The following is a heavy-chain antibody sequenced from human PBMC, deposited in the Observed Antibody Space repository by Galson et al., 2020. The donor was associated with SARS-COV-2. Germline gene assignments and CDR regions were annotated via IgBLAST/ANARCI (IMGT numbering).Heavy chain of an antibody. V-gene: IGHV3-74*01. CDR3: VRGGYNYGYSEYDQ. CDR2: MNTDGSAT. CDR1: GFSFSKYW. D-gene: IGHD5-18*01. Sequence: ALHGESLKISCAASGFSFSKYWMNWVRQAPGKGLAWVSHMNTDGSATFYADSVKGRFTISRDNAKNTVYLQMDSLRAEDSAVYYCVRGGYNYGYSEYDQWGQGSRVTVSS. J-gene: IGHJ5*02.